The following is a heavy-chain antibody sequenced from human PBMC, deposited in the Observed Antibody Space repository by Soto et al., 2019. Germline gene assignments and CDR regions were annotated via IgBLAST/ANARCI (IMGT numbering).Heavy chain of an antibody. CDR3: ARVPRTALSFDY. CDR1: GFTFSSYG. V-gene: IGHV3-33*01. Sequence: GGSLRLSCAASGFTFSSYGMHWVRQAPGKGLEWVAVIWYDGSNKYYADSVKGRFPISRDNSKNTLYLQMNSLRAEDTAVYYCARVPRTALSFDYWGQGTLVTVSS. D-gene: IGHD2-2*01. CDR2: IWYDGSNK. J-gene: IGHJ4*02.